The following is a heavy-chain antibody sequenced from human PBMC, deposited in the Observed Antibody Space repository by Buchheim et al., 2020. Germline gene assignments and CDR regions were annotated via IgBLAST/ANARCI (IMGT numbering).Heavy chain of an antibody. D-gene: IGHD6-19*01. Sequence: QLQLQESGPGLVKPSETLSLTCTVSGGSISSSSYYWGWIRQPPGKGLEWIGSIYYSGSTYYNPSLKSRVTISVDTSKNQFSLKLSSVTAADTAVYYCARFESPEFGSGWIDYWGQGTL. CDR3: ARFESPEFGSGWIDY. CDR2: IYYSGST. CDR1: GGSISSSSYY. V-gene: IGHV4-39*01. J-gene: IGHJ4*02.